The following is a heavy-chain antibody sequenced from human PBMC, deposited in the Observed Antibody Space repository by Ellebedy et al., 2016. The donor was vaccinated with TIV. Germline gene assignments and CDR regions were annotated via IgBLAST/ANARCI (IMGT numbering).Heavy chain of an antibody. V-gene: IGHV3-74*01. CDR2: INSDGRST. Sequence: GESLKISCAASGFTFNIYRMHWVRQVPGKGLVWVSRINSDGRSTSYADFVKGRFTISRDNSKNTLYLHMNDLRVEDTAVYYCARDSRGLGVWGQGTTVTVSS. CDR3: ARDSRGLGV. J-gene: IGHJ6*02. CDR1: GFTFNIYR.